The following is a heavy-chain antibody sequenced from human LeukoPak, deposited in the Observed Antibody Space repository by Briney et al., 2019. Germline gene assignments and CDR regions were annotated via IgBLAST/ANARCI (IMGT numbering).Heavy chain of an antibody. CDR2: ISSNVVST. J-gene: IGHJ4*02. D-gene: IGHD6-13*01. V-gene: IGHV3-64*04. CDR1: GFTFSSYA. CDR3: ARWRTSNWSEFDY. Sequence: GGSLRLSCSASGFTFSSYAMYWVRQAPGKGLEYVSAISSNVVSTYYADSVKGRFTISRDNAKNSLYLQMNSLRAEDTAVYFCARWRTSNWSEFDYWGQGTLVTVSS.